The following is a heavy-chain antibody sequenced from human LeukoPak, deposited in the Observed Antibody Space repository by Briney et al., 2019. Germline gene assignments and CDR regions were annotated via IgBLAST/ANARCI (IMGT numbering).Heavy chain of an antibody. D-gene: IGHD3-3*01. CDR3: ARDLFHDFWSGGFFDY. CDR1: GGTFSSYA. J-gene: IGHJ4*02. V-gene: IGHV1-69*04. CDR2: IIPIFGIA. Sequence: SVKVSCEASGGTFSSYAISWVRQAPGQGLEWMGRIIPIFGIANYAQKFQGRVTITADKSTSTAYMELSSLRSEDTAVYYCARDLFHDFWSGGFFDYWGQGTLVTVSS.